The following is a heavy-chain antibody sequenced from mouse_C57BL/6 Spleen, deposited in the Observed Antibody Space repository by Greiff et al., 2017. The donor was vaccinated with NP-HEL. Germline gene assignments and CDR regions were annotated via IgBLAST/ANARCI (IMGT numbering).Heavy chain of an antibody. CDR1: GYTFTSYG. CDR3: ARERASSGYDYAMDY. V-gene: IGHV1-81*01. J-gene: IGHJ4*01. CDR2: IYPRSGNT. D-gene: IGHD3-2*02. Sequence: QVQLQQSGAELARPGASVKLSCKASGYTFTSYGISWVKQRTGQGLEWIGEIYPRSGNTYYNEKFKGKATLTADKSSSTAYMELRSLTSEDSAVYFCARERASSGYDYAMDYWGQGTSVTVSS.